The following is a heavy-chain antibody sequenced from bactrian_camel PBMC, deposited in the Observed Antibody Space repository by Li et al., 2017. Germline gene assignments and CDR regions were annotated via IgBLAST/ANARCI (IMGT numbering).Heavy chain of an antibody. V-gene: IGHV3-2*01. D-gene: IGHD1*01. CDR1: GFTFSNYG. Sequence: HVQLVESGGGLVQAGGSMRLSCAASGFTFSNYGMSWVRQAPGKGLEWVDSIYSDGSITNYADSVKGRFTISKDNAKNTLYPQMNSLKPEDTAMYYCAAARGWTMGCSATGAKTQCWLFGPGDPGHRL. J-gene: IGHJ4*01. CDR2: IYSDGSIT.